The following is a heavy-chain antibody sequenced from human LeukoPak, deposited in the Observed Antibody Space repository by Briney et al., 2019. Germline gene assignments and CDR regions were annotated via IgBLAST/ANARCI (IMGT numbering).Heavy chain of an antibody. CDR3: ARRYCSNTSCSYFDY. V-gene: IGHV4-34*01. CDR2: INHSGST. D-gene: IGHD2-2*01. Sequence: SETLSLTCAVYSGSFSGYYWSWIRQPPGKGLEWIGEINHSGSTNYNPSLKSRVTMSVDTSKNQFSLKLSSVTATDTAVYYCARRYCSNTSCSYFDYWGQGTLVTVSS. CDR1: SGSFSGYY. J-gene: IGHJ4*02.